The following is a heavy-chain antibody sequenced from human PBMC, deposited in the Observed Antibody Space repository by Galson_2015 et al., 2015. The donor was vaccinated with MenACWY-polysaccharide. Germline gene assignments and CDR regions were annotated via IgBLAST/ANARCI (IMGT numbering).Heavy chain of an antibody. D-gene: IGHD1-1*01. CDR3: ARDTPGIEDFDY. CDR2: IDTSGTST. V-gene: IGHV3-48*03. CDR1: GFTFRSHD. Sequence: SLRLSCAVSGFTFRSHDMNWVRQAPGKGLEWVSYIDTSGTSTKYADSVMGRFIMSRDNAKNSLYLQMNSLRLEDTAVYYCARDTPGIEDFDYWGQGSLVSVSS. J-gene: IGHJ4*02.